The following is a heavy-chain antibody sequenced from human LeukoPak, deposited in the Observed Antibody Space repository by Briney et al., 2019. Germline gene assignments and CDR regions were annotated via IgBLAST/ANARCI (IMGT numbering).Heavy chain of an antibody. CDR3: ARQTYNYHFDY. J-gene: IGHJ4*02. D-gene: IGHD1-1*01. CDR2: IYPGDSDT. V-gene: IGHV5-51*01. CDR1: EYSFTTYW. Sequence: GESLKISCKGSEYSFTTYWIGWVRQMPGKGLEWMGVIYPGDSDTRNSPSLQGQVTISPDKPINTANLQWSSLKASDTAIYYCARQTYNYHFDYWGQGTLVTVSS.